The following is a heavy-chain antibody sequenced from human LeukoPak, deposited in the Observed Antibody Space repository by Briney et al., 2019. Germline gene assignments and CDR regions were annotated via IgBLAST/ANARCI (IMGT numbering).Heavy chain of an antibody. V-gene: IGHV3-33*01. CDR3: ARDLYYHFGSSWYTNYGMDV. CDR2: IWYDGSNK. Sequence: GRSLRLSCAASGFTFSSYGMHWVRQAPGKGLEWVAVIWYDGSNKYYADSVKGRFTISRDNSKNTLYLQMNSLRAEDTAVYYCARDLYYHFGSSWYTNYGMDVWGQGTTVTVSS. D-gene: IGHD6-13*01. CDR1: GFTFSSYG. J-gene: IGHJ6*02.